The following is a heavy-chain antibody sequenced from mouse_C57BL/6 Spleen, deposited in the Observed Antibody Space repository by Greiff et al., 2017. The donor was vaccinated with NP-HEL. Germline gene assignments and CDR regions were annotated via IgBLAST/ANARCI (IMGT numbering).Heavy chain of an antibody. D-gene: IGHD2-3*01. CDR1: GFNIKDDY. V-gene: IGHV14-4*01. CDR2: IDPENGDT. Sequence: VHVKQSGAELVRPGASVKLSCTASGFNIKDDYMHWVKQRPEQGLEWIGWIDPENGDTEYASKFQGKATITADTSSNTAYLQLSSLTSEDTAVYYCTPHDGYYGYWGQGTTLTVSS. J-gene: IGHJ2*01. CDR3: TPHDGYYGY.